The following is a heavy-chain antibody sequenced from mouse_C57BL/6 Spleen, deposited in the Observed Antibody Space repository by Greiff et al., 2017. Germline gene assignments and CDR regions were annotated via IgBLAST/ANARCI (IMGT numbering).Heavy chain of an antibody. D-gene: IGHD4-1*01. J-gene: IGHJ1*03. CDR2: IRNKANGYTT. Sequence: LQQSGGGLVQPGGSLSLSCAASGFTFTDYYMSWVRQPPGKALEWLGFIRNKANGYTTEYSASVKGRFTISRDNSQSILYLQMNALRAEDSATYYCARYRANWDWYFDVWGTGTTVTVSS. V-gene: IGHV7-3*01. CDR3: ARYRANWDWYFDV. CDR1: GFTFTDYY.